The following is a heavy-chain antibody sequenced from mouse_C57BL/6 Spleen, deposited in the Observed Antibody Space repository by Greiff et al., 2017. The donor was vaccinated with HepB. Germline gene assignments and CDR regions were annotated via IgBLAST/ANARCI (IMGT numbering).Heavy chain of an antibody. V-gene: IGHV5-17*01. D-gene: IGHD1-1*01. CDR3: ARPFHYVFAY. CDR2: ISSGSSTI. J-gene: IGHJ3*01. Sequence: EVHLVESGGGLVKPGGSLKLSCAASGFTFSDYGMHWVRQAPEKGLEWVAYISSGSSTIYYADTVKGRFTISRDNAKNTLFLQMTSLRSEDTAMYYFARPFHYVFAYWGQGTLVTVSA. CDR1: GFTFSDYG.